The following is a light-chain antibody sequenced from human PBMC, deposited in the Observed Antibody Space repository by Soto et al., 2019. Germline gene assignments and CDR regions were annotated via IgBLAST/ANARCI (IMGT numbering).Light chain of an antibody. V-gene: IGKV3-15*01. Sequence: EIVMTQSPATMSLSPGERAALSCRASQSINSELAWYQQKPGQPPRILSYGASTRATGGPAIFTGSESGSEFTLTISGLQSEDFAVYYCQQGHNWPLTFGQGTRLEI. J-gene: IGKJ2*01. CDR1: QSINSE. CDR2: GAS. CDR3: QQGHNWPLT.